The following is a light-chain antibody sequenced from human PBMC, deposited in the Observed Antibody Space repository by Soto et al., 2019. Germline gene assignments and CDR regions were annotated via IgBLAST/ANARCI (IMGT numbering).Light chain of an antibody. J-gene: IGLJ1*01. V-gene: IGLV2-14*01. CDR3: SSYTSDNRDYV. Sequence: QSVLTQPASVSGSPGQSITISCTGTSSDVGAYTSVSWYQHHPGKAPKVIIYEVNKRPSGISNRSSGSKSVNTASLTISGLQPDDEAHYYCSSYTSDNRDYVFGTGTKVTVL. CDR1: SSDVGAYTS. CDR2: EVN.